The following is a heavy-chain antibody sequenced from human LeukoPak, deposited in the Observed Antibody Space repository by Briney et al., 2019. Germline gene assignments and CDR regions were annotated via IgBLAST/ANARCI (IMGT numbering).Heavy chain of an antibody. CDR3: ATGDISGYYPFDY. V-gene: IGHV4-34*01. J-gene: IGHJ4*02. D-gene: IGHD3-22*01. CDR1: GGSFSGYY. CDR2: IYYSGST. Sequence: SETLSLTCAVYGGSFSGYYWSWIRQSPGKGLEWLGSIYYSGSTYYNPSLKSRVTISVDTSKNQFSLKLSSVTAADTAVYYCATGDISGYYPFDYWGQGTLVTVSS.